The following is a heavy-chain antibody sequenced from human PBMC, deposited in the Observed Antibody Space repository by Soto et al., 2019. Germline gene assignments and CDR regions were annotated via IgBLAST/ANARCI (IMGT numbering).Heavy chain of an antibody. V-gene: IGHV3-23*01. CDR3: AKGVGLVTQGIDY. CDR2: ISRSGSAT. Sequence: EVQLLESGGDLTQPGGSLRLSCAASGFTFSSFAMTWVRQAPGKGLEWVSTISRSGSATYSADSVKGRFTISRDNSKKILYLQMNTLSVEDTAIYYCAKGVGLVTQGIDYWGQGTLVTVSA. CDR1: GFTFSSFA. D-gene: IGHD2-21*02. J-gene: IGHJ4*02.